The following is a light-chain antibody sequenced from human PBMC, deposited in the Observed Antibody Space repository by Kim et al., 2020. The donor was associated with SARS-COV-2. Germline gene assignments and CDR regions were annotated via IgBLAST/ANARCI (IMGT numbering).Light chain of an antibody. V-gene: IGKV1-39*01. CDR2: TTS. CDR1: QSITNY. J-gene: IGKJ5*01. Sequence: SASVGDRVTITCRASQSITNYLNWYQQKPGEAPNVLIYTTSTLQSGVPSRFSGSGSGTDFTLTISSLQPEDFATYYCEQTYSTPTFGQGTRLEIK. CDR3: EQTYSTPT.